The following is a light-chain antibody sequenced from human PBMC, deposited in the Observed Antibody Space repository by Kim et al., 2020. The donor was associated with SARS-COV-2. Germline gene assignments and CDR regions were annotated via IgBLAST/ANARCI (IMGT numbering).Light chain of an antibody. Sequence: RVTISCDGSSANIGAGYDVHWYEQRPGTAPKLLIYGNSHRPSGVPDRYSGSKSGTSASLAITGLQAEDEADYYCQSYDSSLSGWVFGGGTQLTVL. CDR1: SANIGAGYD. CDR3: QSYDSSLSGWV. J-gene: IGLJ3*02. V-gene: IGLV1-40*01. CDR2: GNS.